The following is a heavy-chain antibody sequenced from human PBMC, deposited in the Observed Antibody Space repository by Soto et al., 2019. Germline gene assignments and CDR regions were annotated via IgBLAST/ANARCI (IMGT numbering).Heavy chain of an antibody. CDR1: GGSISSYY. CDR2: IYYSGTT. D-gene: IGHD5-18*01. V-gene: IGHV4-59*08. J-gene: IGHJ4*02. Sequence: PSETLSLTCTVSGGSISSYYWSWIRQPPGKGLEWIGYIYYSGTTNYNPSLKSRVTISVDTSKNQLSLKLISVTAADTAVYYCARRYGYSFDYWGQGTLVTVSS. CDR3: ARRYGYSFDY.